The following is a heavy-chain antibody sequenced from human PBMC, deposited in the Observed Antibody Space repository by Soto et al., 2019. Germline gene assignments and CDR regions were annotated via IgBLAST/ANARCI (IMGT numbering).Heavy chain of an antibody. Sequence: QVQLVESGGGVVQPGRSLRLSCAASEFTFSRHGMHWVRQAPGKGLQWVGVIGSDGSNEVYADSVKGRFIISRDNSKNILYLQMSSLRAEDTAVYYCARERTFGDNKHNYMDVWGTGITVTVSS. CDR1: EFTFSRHG. CDR2: IGSDGSNE. V-gene: IGHV3-33*01. CDR3: ARERTFGDNKHNYMDV. D-gene: IGHD3-10*01. J-gene: IGHJ6*03.